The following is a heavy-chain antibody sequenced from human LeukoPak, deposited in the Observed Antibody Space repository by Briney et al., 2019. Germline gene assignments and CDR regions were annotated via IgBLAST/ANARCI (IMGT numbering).Heavy chain of an antibody. Sequence: SETLSLTCTVSGGSISPYCWTWIRQSPGKGLEWIGNIYYSGSTYYNPSLSSRLTMAVDTSKKQFSLRLSSVTAADTAVYYCARALVRATMVWYFDLWGRGTLVTVSS. CDR2: IYYSGST. CDR1: GGSISPYC. V-gene: IGHV4-59*01. CDR3: ARALVRATMVWYFDL. J-gene: IGHJ2*01. D-gene: IGHD5-12*01.